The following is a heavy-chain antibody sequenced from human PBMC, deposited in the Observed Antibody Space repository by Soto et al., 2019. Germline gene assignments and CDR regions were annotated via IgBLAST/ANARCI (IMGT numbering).Heavy chain of an antibody. CDR2: IGTLSDT. J-gene: IGHJ5*02. V-gene: IGHV3-13*01. CDR1: GFTFSTFD. CDR3: ARGRSFSYDSTPPPMFDP. Sequence: GGSLRLSCAGSGFTFSTFDIHWVRRAPGKXLEWVSGIGTLSDTFYAAAVQGRFTISRQNAKNSVYLQMNSLRAGGTAFYYCARGRSFSYDSTPPPMFDPWGQGTLVTVSS. D-gene: IGHD3-10*01.